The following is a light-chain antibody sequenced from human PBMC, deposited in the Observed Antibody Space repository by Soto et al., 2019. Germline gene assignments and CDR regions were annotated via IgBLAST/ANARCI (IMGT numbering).Light chain of an antibody. CDR1: NRDIGAYNL. CDR3: SSYTTTSTLL. Sequence: QSALTQPASVSGSLGQSITISCTGSNRDIGAYNLVSWYQQYPDTAPKLIIYEVRNRPSGVSYRFTGSRSGNTASLTISALQADDESTFYCSSYTTTSTLLFGGVTHLTVL. CDR2: EVR. V-gene: IGLV2-14*01. J-gene: IGLJ3*02.